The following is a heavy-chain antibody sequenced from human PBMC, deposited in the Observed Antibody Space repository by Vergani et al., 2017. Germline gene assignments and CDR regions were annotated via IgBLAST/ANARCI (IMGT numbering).Heavy chain of an antibody. CDR1: GFTFSSYS. V-gene: IGHV3-21*01. D-gene: IGHD3-3*01. CDR3: ARDPENYDFWSGYGVYYGMDV. CDR2: ISGSSSFI. Sequence: EVQLVDSGGGLVQPGGSLRLSCAASGFTFSSYSMNWVRQAPGKGLEWVSSISGSSSFIYYADSVKGRFTISRDNAKNSLYLQMNSLRAEDTAVYYCARDPENYDFWSGYGVYYGMDVWGQGTTVTVSS. J-gene: IGHJ6*02.